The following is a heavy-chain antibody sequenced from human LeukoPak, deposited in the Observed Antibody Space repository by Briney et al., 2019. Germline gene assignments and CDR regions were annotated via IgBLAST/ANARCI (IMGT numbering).Heavy chain of an antibody. V-gene: IGHV4-59*01. CDR2: IYYSGST. D-gene: IGHD3-22*01. Sequence: SETLSLTCRVSGGSISSYYWSWIRQAPGKGLEWIGYIYYSGSTKYSPSLKSRVTISLDTSKNQLSLKLSSVTAADTAVYYCASSSGYRVRFDYWGQGTLVTVSS. CDR1: GGSISSYY. CDR3: ASSSGYRVRFDY. J-gene: IGHJ4*02.